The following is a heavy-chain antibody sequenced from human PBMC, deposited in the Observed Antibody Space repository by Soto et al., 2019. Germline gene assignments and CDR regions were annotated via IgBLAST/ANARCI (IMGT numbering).Heavy chain of an antibody. CDR3: AREPLAHSYFDL. CDR1: GGSVSNHY. Sequence: PSETLSLTCTVCGGSVSNHYWSWIRQPAGKGLEWLGRLYNDERTNYNPSLKSRVTMSMDTSKNQFSLELTSVTAADSAVYFCAREPLAHSYFDLWGQGTLVT. CDR2: LYNDERT. V-gene: IGHV4-4*07. J-gene: IGHJ4*02.